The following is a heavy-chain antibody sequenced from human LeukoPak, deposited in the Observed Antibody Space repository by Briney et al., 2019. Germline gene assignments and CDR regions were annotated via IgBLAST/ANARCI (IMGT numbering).Heavy chain of an antibody. CDR1: GGAISGYY. D-gene: IGHD6-6*01. J-gene: IGHJ3*02. CDR2: IYYSGST. Sequence: PSETLSLTCTASGGAISGYYRSWIRQPPGKGLEWIANIYYSGSTNYNPSLKSRLTISIDTSENQFSLKLSSVTAADTAVYYCAREYSSSSGRRAFDTWGQGTMVTVSS. CDR3: AREYSSSSGRRAFDT. V-gene: IGHV4-59*08.